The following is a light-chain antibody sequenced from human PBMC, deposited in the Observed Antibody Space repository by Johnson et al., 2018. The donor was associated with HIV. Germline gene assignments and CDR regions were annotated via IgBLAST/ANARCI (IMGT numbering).Light chain of an antibody. CDR1: SSNIGNNY. Sequence: QSVLTQSPSVSAAPGQKVTISCSGSSSNIGNNYVSWYQQFPGAAPKLLIYDNNKRPSGIPDRFSGSKSGTSATLGITGLQTGDEADYYCGTWDSSLSAFVFGAGTTVIVL. CDR2: DNN. J-gene: IGLJ1*01. CDR3: GTWDSSLSAFV. V-gene: IGLV1-51*01.